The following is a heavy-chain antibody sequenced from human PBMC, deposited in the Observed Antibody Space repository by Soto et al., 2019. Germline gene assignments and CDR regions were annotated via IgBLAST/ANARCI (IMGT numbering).Heavy chain of an antibody. Sequence: QLVESGGGLVQPGRSLRLSCAASGFTFGDYAMYWVRQAPGKGLEWVSGISWNGGSIGYEDSVKGRFTISRDNAKNSLDLQMDSLRPEDTALYYCAKEHTWGGGTYSPFDCWGQGTLVTVSS. CDR3: AKEHTWGGGTYSPFDC. D-gene: IGHD1-26*01. CDR1: GFTFGDYA. J-gene: IGHJ4*02. CDR2: ISWNGGSI. V-gene: IGHV3-9*01.